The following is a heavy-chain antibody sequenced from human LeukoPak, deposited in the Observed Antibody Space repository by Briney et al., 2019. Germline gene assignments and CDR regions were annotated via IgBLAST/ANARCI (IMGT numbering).Heavy chain of an antibody. V-gene: IGHV4-59*01. Sequence: SETLSLTRTLSVGSISSYYWSWIRQPPAKGLEWIGYIYYSGGSTYTPSIKSRVSISVDTSKNPISLKLSSVTAADTAVYYCARPRGVVDAFEICGQRTMGTVSS. CDR1: VGSISSYY. CDR3: ARPRGVVDAFEI. J-gene: IGHJ3*02. CDR2: IYYSGGS. D-gene: IGHD2-2*01.